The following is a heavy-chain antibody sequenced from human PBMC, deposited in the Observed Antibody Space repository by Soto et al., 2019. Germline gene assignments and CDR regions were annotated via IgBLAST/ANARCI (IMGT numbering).Heavy chain of an antibody. CDR2: IYSGGST. D-gene: IGHD5-12*01. CDR3: ARGGYDLYYYYYYYMDV. Sequence: PGGSLRLSCAASGFTVSSNYMSWVRQAPGKGLEWVSVIYSGGSTYYADSVKGRFTISRDNSKNTLYLQMNSLRAEDTVVYFCARGGYDLYYYYYYYMDVWGKGTTVTVSS. CDR1: GFTVSSNY. J-gene: IGHJ6*03. V-gene: IGHV3-66*01.